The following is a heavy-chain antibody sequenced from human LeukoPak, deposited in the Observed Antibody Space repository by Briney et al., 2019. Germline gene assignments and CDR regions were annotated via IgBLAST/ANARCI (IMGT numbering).Heavy chain of an antibody. Sequence: ASVKVSCKTSGYSFTVYYMHRVRQAPGQGLEWMGWINPNSGGTSSAQKFQGRVTMTRDTSITTVYMEVSWLTSDDTAIYYCARADRLDGGPYLIGPWGQGTLVTVSS. CDR3: ARADRLDGGPYLIGP. J-gene: IGHJ5*02. D-gene: IGHD2-21*01. V-gene: IGHV1-2*02. CDR1: GYSFTVYY. CDR2: INPNSGGT.